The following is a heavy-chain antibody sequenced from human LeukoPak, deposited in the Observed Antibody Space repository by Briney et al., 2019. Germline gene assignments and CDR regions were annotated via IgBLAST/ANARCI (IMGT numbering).Heavy chain of an antibody. CDR1: ADSISSYY. Sequence: PSETLSLACTVSADSISSYYWSWIRQPPGKGLEWIGDVYYSGSTNYNPSLKSRVTISVDTSKNQFSLRLSSVTAADTAVYYCARTVRGGNPTGAFDIWGQGTMVTVSS. D-gene: IGHD4-23*01. CDR2: VYYSGST. V-gene: IGHV4-59*01. CDR3: ARTVRGGNPTGAFDI. J-gene: IGHJ3*02.